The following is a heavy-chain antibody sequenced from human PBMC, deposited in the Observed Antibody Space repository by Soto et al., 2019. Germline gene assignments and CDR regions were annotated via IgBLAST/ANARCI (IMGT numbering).Heavy chain of an antibody. V-gene: IGHV1-18*01. J-gene: IGHJ4*02. CDR1: GYTFTSYG. CDR2: ISAYNGNT. Sequence: ASVKVSCKASGYTFTSYGISWVRQAPGQGLEWMGWISAYNGNTNYAQKLQGRVTMTTDTSTSTAYMELRSLRSDDTAVYYCARIPLPPRGDRNRLDYWGQGTLVTVSS. CDR3: ARIPLPPRGDRNRLDY. D-gene: IGHD2-15*01.